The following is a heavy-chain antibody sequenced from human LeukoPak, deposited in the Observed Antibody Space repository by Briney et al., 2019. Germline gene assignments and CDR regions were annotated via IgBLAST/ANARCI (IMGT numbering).Heavy chain of an antibody. J-gene: IGHJ4*02. CDR2: ISGSGGST. CDR1: GFTFSSYA. Sequence: HPGGSLRLSCAASGFTFSSYAMSWVRQAPGKGLEWVSAISGSGGSTYYADSVKGRFTISRDNSKNTLYLQMNSLRAEDTAVYYCAKCRKSGMTTNPSVNDYWGQGTLVTVSS. CDR3: AKCRKSGMTTNPSVNDY. V-gene: IGHV3-23*01. D-gene: IGHD4-11*01.